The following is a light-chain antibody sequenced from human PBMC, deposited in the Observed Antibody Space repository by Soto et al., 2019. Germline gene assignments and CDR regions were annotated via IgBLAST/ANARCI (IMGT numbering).Light chain of an antibody. CDR3: CSYAGDSYV. CDR1: SSDVGNYNL. Sequence: QSALTQPPSVSGSPGQSVAISCTGTSSDVGNYNLVSWYQQHPGTAPKLMIYDVSKRPSGVSNRFSGSKSGNTASLTISGLQADDEADYYCCSYAGDSYVFGTGTKVTVL. CDR2: DVS. J-gene: IGLJ1*01. V-gene: IGLV2-23*02.